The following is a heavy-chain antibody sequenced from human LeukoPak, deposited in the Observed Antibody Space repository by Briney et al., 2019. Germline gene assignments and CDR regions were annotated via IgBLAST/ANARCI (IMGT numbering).Heavy chain of an antibody. D-gene: IGHD3-9*01. CDR2: IYYSGTT. J-gene: IGHJ4*02. CDR1: GGSISSGGYC. Sequence: SETLSLTCTVSGGSISSGGYCWSWIRQPPGKGLEWIGYIYYSGTTYYNPSLKSRVTISVDTSKNQFSLKLSSVTAADTAVYYCARYYDILTGYTGYFDYWGQGTLVTVSS. V-gene: IGHV4-30-4*01. CDR3: ARYYDILTGYTGYFDY.